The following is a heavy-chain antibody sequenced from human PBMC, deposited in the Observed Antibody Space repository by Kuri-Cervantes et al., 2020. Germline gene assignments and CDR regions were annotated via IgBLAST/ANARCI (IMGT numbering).Heavy chain of an antibody. CDR3: ARDRRFTTVTSVYYYYMDV. CDR1: GGTFSSYA. V-gene: IGHV1-69*05. CDR2: IIPIFGTA. Sequence: SVKVSCKASGGTFSSYAISWVRQAPGQGLEWMGGIIPIFGTANYAQKFQGRVTITTDESTSTAYMELSSLRSDDTAVYYCARDRRFTTVTSVYYYYMDVWGKGTTVTVSS. J-gene: IGHJ6*03. D-gene: IGHD4-17*01.